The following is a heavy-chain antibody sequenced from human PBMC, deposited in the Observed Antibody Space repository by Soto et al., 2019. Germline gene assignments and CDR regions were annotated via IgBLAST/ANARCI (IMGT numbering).Heavy chain of an antibody. CDR2: IIPIFGTA. CDR1: GGTFSTDA. D-gene: IGHD6-13*01. V-gene: IGHV1-69*12. CDR3: ARGGSTWDYAY. J-gene: IGHJ4*02. Sequence: QVQLVQSGAEVKKPGSSVKVSCKASGGTFSTDAISWVRQAPGQGLEWMGGIIPIFGTANYAQKFQGRVTITAGESARTAYLELSRLGSEDTAVDFRARGGSTWDYAYWGQGTPVTVPS.